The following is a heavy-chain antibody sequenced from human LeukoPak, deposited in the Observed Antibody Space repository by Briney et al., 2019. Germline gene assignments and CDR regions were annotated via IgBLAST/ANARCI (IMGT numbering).Heavy chain of an antibody. CDR1: GFTISDYY. CDR3: ARVGAFSGSYSDY. Sequence: GGSLRLSCAASGFTISDYYMSWIRQVPWKGLEWVSYISSSNGYTNYADSVKGRFTISRDNAKNSLFLQMNSLRAEDTAVYYCARVGAFSGSYSDYWGQGTLVTVSS. D-gene: IGHD3-10*01. J-gene: IGHJ4*02. CDR2: ISSSNGYT. V-gene: IGHV3-11*06.